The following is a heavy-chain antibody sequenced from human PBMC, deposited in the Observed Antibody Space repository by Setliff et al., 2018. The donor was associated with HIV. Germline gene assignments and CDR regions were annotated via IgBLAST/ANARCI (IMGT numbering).Heavy chain of an antibody. CDR3: ARVPGWNYFDY. CDR1: GYTFTGYY. D-gene: IGHD3-3*01. Sequence: ASVKVSCKASGYTFTGYYLHWVRQAPGQGLEWVGWINPNSGGTNYAQKFQGRVTMTRDTSISTAYMEVSRLRSDDTAVYYCARVPGWNYFDYWGQGTLVTVSS. J-gene: IGHJ4*02. CDR2: INPNSGGT. V-gene: IGHV1-2*02.